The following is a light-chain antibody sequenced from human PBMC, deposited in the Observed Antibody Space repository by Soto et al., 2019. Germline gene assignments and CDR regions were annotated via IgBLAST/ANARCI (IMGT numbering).Light chain of an antibody. CDR2: GAS. V-gene: IGKV3-15*01. J-gene: IGKJ4*01. CDR3: QHYTNWPLT. Sequence: EIVMTQSPATLSVSPGERATLSCRASHSVSSRLAWYQQKPGQAPRLLIYGASTRATGLPARFSGSGSGTEFTLTISSLQSEDFAVYYCQHYTNWPLTFGGGTQV. CDR1: HSVSSR.